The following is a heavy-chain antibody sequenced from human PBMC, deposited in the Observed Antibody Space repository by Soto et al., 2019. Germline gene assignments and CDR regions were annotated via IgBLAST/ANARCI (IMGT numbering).Heavy chain of an antibody. V-gene: IGHV4-34*01. CDR1: GGSFSGNY. D-gene: IGHD3-10*01. J-gene: IGHJ4*02. Sequence: PSETLSLTCAVSGGSFSGNYWTWIRQPPGKGLEWIGEINRGGSTNYNPSLKSRVTISTDTSKRQFSLRVTSVTAADTAVYFCARSYASGSYYAHWGRGTLVTVSS. CDR3: ARSYASGSYYAH. CDR2: INRGGST.